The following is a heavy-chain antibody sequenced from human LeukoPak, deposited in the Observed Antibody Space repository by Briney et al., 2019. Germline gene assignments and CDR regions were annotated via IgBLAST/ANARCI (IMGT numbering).Heavy chain of an antibody. CDR1: GGSFSGYY. V-gene: IGHV4-34*01. D-gene: IGHD3-10*01. J-gene: IGHJ4*02. CDR2: INHSGST. Sequence: SETLSLTCAVYGGSFSGYYWSWIRQPPGEGLEWIGEINHSGSTNYNPSLKSRVTISVDTSKSQFSLKLSSVTAADTAVYYCAGYYGSGRHYWGQGTLVTVSS. CDR3: AGYYGSGRHY.